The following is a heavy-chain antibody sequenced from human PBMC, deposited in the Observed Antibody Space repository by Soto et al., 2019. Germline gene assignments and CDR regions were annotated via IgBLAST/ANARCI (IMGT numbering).Heavy chain of an antibody. CDR1: GFTFSSYA. CDR3: ARGSLLDCSGGSCYPRKYYYYYYGMDV. J-gene: IGHJ6*02. CDR2: IKQDGSEK. Sequence: GGSLRLSCAASGFTFSSYAMSWVRQAPGKGLEWVANIKQDGSEKYYVDSVKGRFTISRDNAKNSLYLQMNSLRAEDTAVYYWARGSLLDCSGGSCYPRKYYYYYYGMDVWGQGTTVTVSS. V-gene: IGHV3-7*01. D-gene: IGHD2-15*01.